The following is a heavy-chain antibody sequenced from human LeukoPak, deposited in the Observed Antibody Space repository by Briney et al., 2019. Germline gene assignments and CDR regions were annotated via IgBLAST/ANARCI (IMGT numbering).Heavy chain of an antibody. D-gene: IGHD6-19*01. CDR3: AKDVEMYSSGWLLDY. Sequence: PGGSLRLSCASSGFTFSSYGMHWVRQAPGKGLEWVAFIRYDGSNKYYADSVKGRFTISRDNSKNTLYLQMNSLRAEDTAVYYCAKDVEMYSSGWLLDYWGQGTLVTVSS. V-gene: IGHV3-30*02. J-gene: IGHJ4*02. CDR2: IRYDGSNK. CDR1: GFTFSSYG.